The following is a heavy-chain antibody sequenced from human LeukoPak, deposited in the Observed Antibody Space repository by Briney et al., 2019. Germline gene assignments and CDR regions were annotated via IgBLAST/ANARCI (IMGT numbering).Heavy chain of an antibody. CDR3: ARDFSGYDHHQEYYYYMDV. V-gene: IGHV1-2*02. J-gene: IGHJ6*03. D-gene: IGHD5-12*01. Sequence: ASVKVSCKASGYTFTGYYMHWVRQAPGQGLEWMGWINPNSGGTNYAQKFQGRVTMTRDTSISTAYMELSRLRSDDTAVYYCARDFSGYDHHQEYYYYMDVWGKGTTVTVSS. CDR2: INPNSGGT. CDR1: GYTFTGYY.